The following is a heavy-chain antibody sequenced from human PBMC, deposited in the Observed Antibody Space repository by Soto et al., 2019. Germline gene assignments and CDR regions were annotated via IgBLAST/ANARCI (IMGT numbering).Heavy chain of an antibody. Sequence: SETLSLTCAVSGGSISSSNWWSWVRQPPGKGLEWIGEIYHSGSTNYNPSLKSRVTISVDKSKNQFSLKLRSVTAADTAVYYCAATAMVLNYFDYWGQGTLVTVSS. V-gene: IGHV4-4*02. D-gene: IGHD5-18*01. CDR3: AATAMVLNYFDY. J-gene: IGHJ4*02. CDR2: IYHSGST. CDR1: GGSISSSNW.